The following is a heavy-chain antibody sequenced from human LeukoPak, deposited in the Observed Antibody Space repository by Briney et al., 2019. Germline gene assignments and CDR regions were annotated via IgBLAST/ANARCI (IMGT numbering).Heavy chain of an antibody. J-gene: IGHJ4*02. D-gene: IGHD1-26*01. Sequence: SETLSLTCAXYGGSFSGYYWSWIRQPPGKGLEWIGEINHSGSTNYNPSLKSRVTISVDTSKNQFSLKLSSVTAADTAVYYCASMGATMKAYGYWGQGTLVTVSS. CDR1: GGSFSGYY. CDR2: INHSGST. V-gene: IGHV4-34*01. CDR3: ASMGATMKAYGY.